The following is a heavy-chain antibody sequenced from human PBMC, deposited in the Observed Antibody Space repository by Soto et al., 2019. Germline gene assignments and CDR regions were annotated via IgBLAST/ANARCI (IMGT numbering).Heavy chain of an antibody. V-gene: IGHV3-48*02. Sequence: EVQLVESGGGLVQPGGSLRLSCAASGFTFSSYSMNWVRQAPGKGLEWVSYISSSSSTIYYADSVKGRFTISRDNAKNSLYLQMNSLRDEVTAVYYCATLSNPVAAPPERYWGQGTLVTVSS. CDR1: GFTFSSYS. D-gene: IGHD2-15*01. J-gene: IGHJ4*02. CDR2: ISSSSSTI. CDR3: ATLSNPVAAPPERY.